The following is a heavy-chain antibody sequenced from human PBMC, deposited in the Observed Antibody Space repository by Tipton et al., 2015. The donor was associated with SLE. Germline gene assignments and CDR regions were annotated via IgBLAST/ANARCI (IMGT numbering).Heavy chain of an antibody. D-gene: IGHD5-24*01. CDR2: VSYTGST. CDR1: GDSITRSNNY. V-gene: IGHV4-39*01. CDR3: VRLELPATKADY. J-gene: IGHJ4*02. Sequence: TLSLTCTVSGDSITRSNNYWGWIRQPPRKGLEWIGSVSYTGSTFYNPSLKSPVSISVDTSKNQFSLKLSSVTAADTAVYYCVRLELPATKADYWGPGTLVTVSS.